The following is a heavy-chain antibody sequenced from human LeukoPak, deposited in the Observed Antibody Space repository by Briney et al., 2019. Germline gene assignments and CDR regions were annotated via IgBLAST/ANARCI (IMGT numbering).Heavy chain of an antibody. Sequence: GGSLRLSCAASGFTFSSYSMNWVRQAPGKGLEWVSYISSSSSTIYYADSVKGRFTISRDNVKNSLYLQMNSLRAEDTAVYYCARFRSGSYFDYWGQGTLVTVSS. CDR1: GFTFSSYS. V-gene: IGHV3-48*01. CDR2: ISSSSSTI. CDR3: ARFRSGSYFDY. J-gene: IGHJ4*02. D-gene: IGHD1-26*01.